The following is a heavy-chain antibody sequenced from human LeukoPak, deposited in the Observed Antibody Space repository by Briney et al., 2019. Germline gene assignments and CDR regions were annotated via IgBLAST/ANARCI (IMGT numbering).Heavy chain of an antibody. J-gene: IGHJ4*02. CDR2: IFYSGTT. CDR1: GGSITSYY. V-gene: IGHV4-59*08. Sequence: SEILSLTCTVSGGSITSYYWSWIRQPPGRGLEWIGHIFYSGTTNYNPSLKSRVIVSVDTSKRQFSLRLSSLTAADTAFYYCARGDFWSGYTIWGQGTLVAVSS. D-gene: IGHD3-3*01. CDR3: ARGDFWSGYTI.